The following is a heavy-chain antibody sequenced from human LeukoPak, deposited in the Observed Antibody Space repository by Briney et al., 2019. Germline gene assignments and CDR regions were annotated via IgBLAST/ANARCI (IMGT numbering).Heavy chain of an antibody. J-gene: IGHJ4*02. Sequence: AGGSLRLSCAASGFTFSTYWMTWVRQAPGKGLEWVANIKQDGSETYYVDSVKGRFTVSRDNAKNSLYLQMNSLRAEDTAVYYCARRVVPAADCWGRGTLVTVSS. CDR2: IKQDGSET. V-gene: IGHV3-7*02. CDR1: GFTFSTYW. CDR3: ARRVVPAADC. D-gene: IGHD2-2*01.